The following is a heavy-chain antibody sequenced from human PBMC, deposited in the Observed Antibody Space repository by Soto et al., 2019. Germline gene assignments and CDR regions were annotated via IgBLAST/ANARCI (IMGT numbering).Heavy chain of an antibody. V-gene: IGHV4-30-4*01. D-gene: IGHD6-13*01. CDR2: IYYSGST. CDR3: ARQAAGSIYYHYYYGMDV. Sequence: NPSETLSLTCTVSGGSISSGDYYWSWIRQPPGKGLEWIGYIYYSGSTYYNPSLKSRVTISVDTSKNQFSLKLSSVTAADTAVYYCARQAAGSIYYHYYYGMDVWGQGTTVTVSS. CDR1: GGSISSGDYY. J-gene: IGHJ6*02.